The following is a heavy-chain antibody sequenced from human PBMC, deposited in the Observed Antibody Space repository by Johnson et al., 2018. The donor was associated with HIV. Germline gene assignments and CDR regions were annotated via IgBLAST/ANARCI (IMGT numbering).Heavy chain of an antibody. CDR3: AREGITMIVVVIKGAFDI. D-gene: IGHD3-22*01. V-gene: IGHV3-30*19. CDR1: GFNFSTYG. CDR2: IWYDGSNK. J-gene: IGHJ3*02. Sequence: VQLVESGGGVVQPGRSLRLSCAASGFNFSTYGMHWVRRAPGKGLERVAVIWYDGSNKYYADSVKGRFTTSRANSKNTLYLQLNSLSAEETAVYYCAREGITMIVVVIKGAFDIWGQGTMVTVSS.